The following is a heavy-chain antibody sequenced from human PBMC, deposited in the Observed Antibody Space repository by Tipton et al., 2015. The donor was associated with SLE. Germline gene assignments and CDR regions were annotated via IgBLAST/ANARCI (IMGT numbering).Heavy chain of an antibody. CDR2: ITNSGNT. V-gene: IGHV4-39*01. CDR1: GVSISGSCYY. CDR3: ARHDTNYGRNWFDP. Sequence: TLSLTCTVSGVSISGSCYYWAWIRQPPGKGPEWIGRITNSGNTYYTPSFQSRVTMSVDTSKNHFSLKLSSVTAADTAVYYCARHDTNYGRNWFDPWGQGTLVTVSS. D-gene: IGHD2-8*01. J-gene: IGHJ5*02.